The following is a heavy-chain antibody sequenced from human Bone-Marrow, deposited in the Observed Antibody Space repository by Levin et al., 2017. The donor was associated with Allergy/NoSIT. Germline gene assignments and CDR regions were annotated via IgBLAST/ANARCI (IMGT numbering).Heavy chain of an antibody. V-gene: IGHV3-7*04. Sequence: GESLRLYCAASGFSFSSYWMSWVRQAPGKGLEWVANIKQDGSEKYYVDSVRGRFTISRDNAKNSLFLQMNSLRVEDTAVYYCARDQPSSSSYVRTPFDYWGQGTLVTVSS. CDR2: IKQDGSEK. J-gene: IGHJ4*02. D-gene: IGHD6-13*01. CDR3: ARDQPSSSSYVRTPFDY. CDR1: GFSFSSYW.